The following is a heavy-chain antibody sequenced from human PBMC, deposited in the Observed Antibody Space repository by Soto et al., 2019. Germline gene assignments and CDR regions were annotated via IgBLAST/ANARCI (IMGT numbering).Heavy chain of an antibody. Sequence: SETLSLTCAVSSGSISSSNWWRWVRQPPGKGLEWIGEIYHSGSTNYNPSLKSRVTISVDKSKNQFSLKLSSVTAADTAVYYCARTWIQLWSSQLPGSFAPVYYYYMDVWGKGTTVTVSS. CDR1: SGSISSSNW. V-gene: IGHV4-4*02. CDR3: ARTWIQLWSSQLPGSFAPVYYYYMDV. J-gene: IGHJ6*03. CDR2: IYHSGST. D-gene: IGHD5-18*01.